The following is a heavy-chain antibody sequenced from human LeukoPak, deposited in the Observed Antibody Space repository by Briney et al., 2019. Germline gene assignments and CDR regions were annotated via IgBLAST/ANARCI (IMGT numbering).Heavy chain of an antibody. J-gene: IGHJ4*02. CDR1: GFTFSSYA. D-gene: IGHD6-19*01. Sequence: GGSLRLSCAASGFTFSSYAMHWVRQAPGKGLEWVAVISYDGSNKYYADSAKGRFTISRDNSKNTLYLQMNSLRAEDTAVYYCARGPLIAVAGFFDYWGQGTLVTVSS. V-gene: IGHV3-30-3*01. CDR3: ARGPLIAVAGFFDY. CDR2: ISYDGSNK.